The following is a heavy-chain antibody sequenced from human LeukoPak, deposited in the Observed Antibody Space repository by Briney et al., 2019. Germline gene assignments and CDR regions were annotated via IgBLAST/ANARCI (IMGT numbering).Heavy chain of an antibody. V-gene: IGHV1-2*02. D-gene: IGHD3-10*01. CDR2: INPNTGGT. Sequence: ASVKVSCKASGYTFSGYYIHWVRQAPRQGLEWMGWINPNTGGTKYAQKFQDRVTMTRDTSISTAYMELSRLRSDDTAVYYCARPLRVTMIRGAAFRASSDFDPWGQGTLVTVSS. CDR3: ARPLRVTMIRGAAFRASSDFDP. CDR1: GYTFSGYY. J-gene: IGHJ5*02.